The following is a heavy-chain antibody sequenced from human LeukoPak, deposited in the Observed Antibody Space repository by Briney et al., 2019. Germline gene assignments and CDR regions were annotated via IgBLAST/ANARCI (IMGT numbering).Heavy chain of an antibody. V-gene: IGHV4-61*01. J-gene: IGHJ6*03. CDR3: ARDEDNSGRYYYYMDV. Sequence: SETLSLTYTVSGGSVSGSTYYWNWLRQPPGKGLEWIGYIYHSGSTPNYNPSLKSRATITVDTSKNQFSLKLNYVTAADTAVYYCARDEDNSGRYYYYMDVWGKGTTVTVSS. CDR2: IYHSGSTP. D-gene: IGHD3-22*01. CDR1: GGSVSGSTYY.